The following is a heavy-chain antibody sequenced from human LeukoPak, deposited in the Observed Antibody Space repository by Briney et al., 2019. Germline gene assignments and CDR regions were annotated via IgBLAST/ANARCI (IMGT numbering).Heavy chain of an antibody. V-gene: IGHV4-4*07. CDR2: ISTSGST. D-gene: IGHD5-24*01. CDR1: GASISNYY. J-gene: IGHJ4*02. Sequence: NPSETLSLTCTVSGASISNYYWSWIRQPAGKGLEWIGRISTSGSTNYNPSLKSRVTISVDTSKNQFSLKLSSVTAADTAVYYCARGKDGEQGGFDYWGQGTLVTVSS. CDR3: ARGKDGEQGGFDY.